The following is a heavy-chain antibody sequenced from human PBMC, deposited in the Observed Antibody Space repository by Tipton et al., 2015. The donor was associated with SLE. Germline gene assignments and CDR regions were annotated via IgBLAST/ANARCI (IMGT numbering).Heavy chain of an antibody. J-gene: IGHJ4*02. V-gene: IGHV4-59*11. CDR1: GGSISSHC. CDR2: ICNSGRS. CDR3: ARSGAVRPKFDN. D-gene: IGHD6-19*01. Sequence: TLSLTCTVSGGSISSHCWSWIRQPPGKGLEWIGYICNSGRSNNNPSLKSRVTISADTSKNQFSLSLTSVTAADTAVYYCARSGAVRPKFDNWGQGALVTVSS.